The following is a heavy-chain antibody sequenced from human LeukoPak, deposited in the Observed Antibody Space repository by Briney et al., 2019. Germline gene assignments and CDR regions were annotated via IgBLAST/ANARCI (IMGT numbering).Heavy chain of an antibody. J-gene: IGHJ4*02. Sequence: GGSLRLSCAAAGFTFNSYGMHWVRQAPGKGLEWVAFIRFDGSEKYYADSVKGRSTISRDNSKNTVYLQMNSLRVEDTAVYYRAKDSVDGGNDYWGQGTLVTVSS. CDR1: GFTFNSYG. V-gene: IGHV3-30*02. CDR2: IRFDGSEK. CDR3: AKDSVDGGNDY. D-gene: IGHD4-23*01.